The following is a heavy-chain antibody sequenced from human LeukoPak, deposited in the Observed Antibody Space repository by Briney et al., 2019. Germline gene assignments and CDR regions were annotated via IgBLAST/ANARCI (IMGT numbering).Heavy chain of an antibody. CDR1: GGTFSSYA. CDR3: ARGPHLTPYYFDY. D-gene: IGHD3-16*01. Sequence: SVKVSCKASGGTFSSYAISWVRQAPGQGLEWMGGIIPIFGTANYAQKFQGRVTITADESTSTAYMELSSLRSEDTAVYYCARGPHLTPYYFDYWGQGTLVTVSS. V-gene: IGHV1-69*13. CDR2: IIPIFGTA. J-gene: IGHJ4*02.